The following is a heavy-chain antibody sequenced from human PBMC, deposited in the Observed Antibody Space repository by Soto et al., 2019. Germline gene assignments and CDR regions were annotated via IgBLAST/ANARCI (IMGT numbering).Heavy chain of an antibody. CDR3: ATGGASSQWFAP. J-gene: IGHJ5*02. D-gene: IGHD2-15*01. CDR1: GGSISSTESY. CDR2: INYRGRT. Sequence: SETLSLTCSVSGGSISSTESYWSWIRQHPGKGPEWIAFINYRGRTSYNPSLRSRVTISGDTSKSQFSLKLTSVTAADTAVYYCATGGASSQWFAPWGQGVLVTVSS. V-gene: IGHV4-31*03.